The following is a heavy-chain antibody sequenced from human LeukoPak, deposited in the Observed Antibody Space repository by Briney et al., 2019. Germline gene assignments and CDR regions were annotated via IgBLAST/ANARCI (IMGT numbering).Heavy chain of an antibody. CDR2: IYYSGST. V-gene: IGHV4-59*01. CDR1: GGSIRSYY. J-gene: IGHJ4*02. Sequence: PSETLSLTCTVSGGSIRSYYWSWIRQPPGKGLEWIAYIYYSGSTNYNPSLKSRVTISIDKSKNQFSLKLSSVTAADTAVYYCARAYSGYDWPFDYWGQGTLVTVSS. CDR3: ARAYSGYDWPFDY. D-gene: IGHD5-12*01.